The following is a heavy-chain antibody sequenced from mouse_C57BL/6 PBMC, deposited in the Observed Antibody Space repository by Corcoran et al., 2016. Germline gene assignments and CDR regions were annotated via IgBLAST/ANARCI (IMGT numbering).Heavy chain of an antibody. V-gene: IGHV1-26*01. CDR3: ARYDENFDV. J-gene: IGHJ1*03. Sequence: EVQLQQSGPELMKPGASVKISCKASGYTFTDYYMNWVKQSHGKSLEWIGDINPNNGGTSYNQKFKGKATLTVDKSSSTAYMELRSLTSEDSAVYYCARYDENFDVWGTGTTVTVSS. D-gene: IGHD2-12*01. CDR1: GYTFTDYY. CDR2: INPNNGGT.